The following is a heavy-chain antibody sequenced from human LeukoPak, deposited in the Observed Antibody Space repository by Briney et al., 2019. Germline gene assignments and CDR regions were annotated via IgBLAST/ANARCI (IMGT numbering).Heavy chain of an antibody. Sequence: GGSLRLSCAASGFTLSSYAMHWVRQAPGKGLEWVAVISYDGSNKYYADSVKGRFTISRDNSKNTLYLQMNSLRAEDTAVYYCARDWNLTKRITIFGVVITRGAYGMDVWGRGTTVTVSS. CDR3: ARDWNLTKRITIFGVVITRGAYGMDV. J-gene: IGHJ6*02. CDR2: ISYDGSNK. CDR1: GFTLSSYA. D-gene: IGHD3-3*01. V-gene: IGHV3-30-3*01.